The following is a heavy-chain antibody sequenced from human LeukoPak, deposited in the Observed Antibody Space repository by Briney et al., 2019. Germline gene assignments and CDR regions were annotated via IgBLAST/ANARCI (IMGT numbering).Heavy chain of an antibody. Sequence: PSETLSLTCTVSGVSISSYYWSWIRQPPGKGLEWIGDIYYSGSTNYNPSLKSRVTISVDTSKNQFSLRLSSVTVADTAVYYSARLASGSYGPLTPFDYWGQGTLVTVSS. CDR3: ARLASGSYGPLTPFDY. D-gene: IGHD1-26*01. J-gene: IGHJ4*02. V-gene: IGHV4-59*08. CDR1: GVSISSYY. CDR2: IYYSGST.